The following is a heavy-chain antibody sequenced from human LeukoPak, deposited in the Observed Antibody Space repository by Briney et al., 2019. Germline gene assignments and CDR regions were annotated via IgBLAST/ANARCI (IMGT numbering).Heavy chain of an antibody. V-gene: IGHV1-46*01. CDR3: ARPQEGITMVRGVIRWAAFDI. D-gene: IGHD3-10*01. CDR1: GYTFTSYY. J-gene: IGHJ3*02. Sequence: ASVKVSCKASGYTFTSYYMHWERQAPGQGLEWMGIINPSGGSTSYAQKFQGRVTMTRDTSTSTVYMELSSLRSEDTAVYYCARPQEGITMVRGVIRWAAFDIWGQGTMVTVSS. CDR2: INPSGGST.